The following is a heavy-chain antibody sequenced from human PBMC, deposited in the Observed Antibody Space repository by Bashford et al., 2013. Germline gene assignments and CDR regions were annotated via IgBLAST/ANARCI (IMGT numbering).Heavy chain of an antibody. V-gene: IGHV3-23*01. CDR2: ISGSGGST. CDR1: GFTFSSYA. CDR3: ARSSTMVRENMDV. D-gene: IGHD3-10*01. J-gene: IGHJ6*03. Sequence: SGGSLRLSCAASGFTFSSYAMSWVRQAPGKGLEWVSAISGSGGSTYYADSVKGRFTISRDNSKNTLYLQMNSLRAEDTAVYYCARSSTMVRENMDVWGKGTTVTVSS.